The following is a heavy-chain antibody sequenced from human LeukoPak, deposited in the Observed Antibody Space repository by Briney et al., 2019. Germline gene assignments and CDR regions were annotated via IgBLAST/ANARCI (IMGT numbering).Heavy chain of an antibody. CDR1: GYTFTSYG. CDR3: ARGSGGSSYLLFSYYYGMDV. J-gene: IGHJ6*02. D-gene: IGHD2-15*01. V-gene: IGHV1-18*01. CDR2: ISAYKGNT. Sequence: ASVTVSCKASGYTFTSYGISWVRQAPGQGLEGMGWISAYKGNTNYAQKLQGRVTMTTDTSTSTAYMELRSLRSDDTAVYYCARGSGGSSYLLFSYYYGMDVWGQGTTVTVSS.